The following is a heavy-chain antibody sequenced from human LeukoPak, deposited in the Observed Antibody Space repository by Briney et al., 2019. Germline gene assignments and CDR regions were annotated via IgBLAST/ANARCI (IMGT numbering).Heavy chain of an antibody. CDR1: GYRFTNYW. J-gene: IGHJ6*02. CDR3: ARYRCSDVNCYVSLANYGMDV. D-gene: IGHD2-15*01. CDR2: IYPGESDT. V-gene: IGHV5-51*01. Sequence: EESLKISCKGSGYRFTNYWIGWVRRMPGKGLEWMGTIYPGESDTRYSPSFRGQVTISADKSINTAYLQWSSLKASDTAMYYCARYRCSDVNCYVSLANYGMDVWGQGTTVTVSS.